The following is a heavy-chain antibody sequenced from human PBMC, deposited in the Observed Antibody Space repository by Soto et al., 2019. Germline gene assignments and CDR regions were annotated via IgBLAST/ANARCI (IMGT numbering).Heavy chain of an antibody. CDR1: GFTFSTYW. CDR3: SRSLNS. V-gene: IGHV3-7*01. Sequence: GSLRLSCAASGFTFSTYWMDWVRQTPGKGLEWVANINQDGSEKNYVDSVKGRFTISRDNAKNSLYLQMSSLTAEDSALYYCSRSLNSWGQGTLVTVSS. J-gene: IGHJ4*02. CDR2: INQDGSEK.